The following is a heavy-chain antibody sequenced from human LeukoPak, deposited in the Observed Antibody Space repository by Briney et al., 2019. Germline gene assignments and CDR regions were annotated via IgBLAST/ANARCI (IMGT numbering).Heavy chain of an antibody. CDR1: GFSISSGHY. CDR3: ARIFIRNGYSSYFDC. J-gene: IGHJ4*02. D-gene: IGHD5-18*01. V-gene: IGHV4-38-2*02. Sequence: SETLSLTCTVSGFSISSGHYWGWVRQPPGAGLEWVGSVYQSGTTYYNPSLKSRVTTSVDMSKNQFSLRLRPVTAADTAVYYCARIFIRNGYSSYFDCWGQGTLVTVSS. CDR2: VYQSGTT.